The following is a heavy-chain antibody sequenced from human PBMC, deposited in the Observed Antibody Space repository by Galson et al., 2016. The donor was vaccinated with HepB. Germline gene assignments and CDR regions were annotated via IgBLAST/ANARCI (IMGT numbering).Heavy chain of an antibody. CDR3: ARDGQYCSGGSCYNRSGYLQN. J-gene: IGHJ1*01. V-gene: IGHV3-30*04. D-gene: IGHD2-15*01. Sequence: SLRLSCAASGFTFSSYAMHWVRQAPGKGLEWMAVISYDGNNAFYADSVKGRFTISRDNSENTLYLQMSSLRAEDTAIYYCARDGQYCSGGSCYNRSGYLQNWGQGTLLTVSS. CDR1: GFTFSSYA. CDR2: ISYDGNNA.